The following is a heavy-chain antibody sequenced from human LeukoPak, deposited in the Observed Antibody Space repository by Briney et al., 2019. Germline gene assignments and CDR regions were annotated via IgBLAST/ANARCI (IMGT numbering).Heavy chain of an antibody. V-gene: IGHV3-33*01. Sequence: GGSLRLSCAASGFTFTSYGMHWVRQAPGKGLEWVAVIWYDGSNKYYADSVKGRFTISRDDSKNTLYLQMNSLGAEDTAVYYCARDQGGYDYVWGSYRQGYYFDYWGQGTLVTVSS. J-gene: IGHJ4*02. D-gene: IGHD3-16*02. CDR2: IWYDGSNK. CDR3: ARDQGGYDYVWGSYRQGYYFDY. CDR1: GFTFTSYG.